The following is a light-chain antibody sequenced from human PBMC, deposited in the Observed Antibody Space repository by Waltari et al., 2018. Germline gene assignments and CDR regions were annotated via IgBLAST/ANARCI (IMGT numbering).Light chain of an antibody. V-gene: IGLV2-23*01. CDR3: CSYAGSSTWV. CDR1: SSAVGSYNL. J-gene: IGLJ3*02. Sequence: QSALTQPASVSGSPGQSITISCPGTSSAVGSYNLSSWYPQLPGKAPKLLIYEGSKRPSGVSNRFSGSKSGNTASLTISGLQAEDEADYYCCSYAGSSTWVFGGGTKLTVL. CDR2: EGS.